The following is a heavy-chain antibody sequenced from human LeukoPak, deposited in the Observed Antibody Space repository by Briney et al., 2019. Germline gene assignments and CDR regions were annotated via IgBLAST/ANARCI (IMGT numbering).Heavy chain of an antibody. CDR2: IIPIFGIA. V-gene: IGHV1-69*04. Sequence: ASVKVSCKASGGTFSSYAISWVRQAPGQGLEWMGRIIPIFGIANYAQKFQGRVTITADKSTSTAYMELSSLRSEDTAVYYCARDSQVVVVPAAMKYYYYGMDVWGQGTTVTVSS. J-gene: IGHJ6*02. CDR3: ARDSQVVVVPAAMKYYYYGMDV. D-gene: IGHD2-2*01. CDR1: GGTFSSYA.